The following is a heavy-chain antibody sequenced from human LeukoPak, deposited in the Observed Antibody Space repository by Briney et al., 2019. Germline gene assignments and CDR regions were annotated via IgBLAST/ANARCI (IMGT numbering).Heavy chain of an antibody. D-gene: IGHD2-8*01. V-gene: IGHV4-4*07. CDR3: AREKGYCTNGVCYNWFDL. CDR1: GGSISSYY. J-gene: IGHJ5*02. CDR2: IYTSGST. Sequence: SETLSLTCSVSGGSISSYYWSWIRQPAGKGLEWIGRIYTSGSTNYNPSLKSRVTMSVDTSKNQFSLRLTSVTAADTAVYYCAREKGYCTNGVCYNWFDLWGQGTLVTVSS.